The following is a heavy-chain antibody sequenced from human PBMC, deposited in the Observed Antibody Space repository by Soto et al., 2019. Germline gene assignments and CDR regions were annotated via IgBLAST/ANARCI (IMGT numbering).Heavy chain of an antibody. CDR2: ISGSGGST. J-gene: IGHJ3*02. CDR1: GFTYNNYA. V-gene: IGHV3-23*01. Sequence: GGSLRLSCAASGFTYNNYAMSWVRQAPGKGLEWVSAISGSGGSTYYADSVKGRFTISRDNSKNTLYLQMNSLRAEDTAVYYCAKDLEYYDFWSGYYIGNAFDIWGQGTMVTVSS. D-gene: IGHD3-3*01. CDR3: AKDLEYYDFWSGYYIGNAFDI.